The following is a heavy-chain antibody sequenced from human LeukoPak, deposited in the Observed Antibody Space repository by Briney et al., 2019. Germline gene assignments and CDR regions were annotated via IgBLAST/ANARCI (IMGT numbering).Heavy chain of an antibody. J-gene: IGHJ5*02. CDR3: AREYYGSGSYYGEVWFDP. CDR1: GGSISSYY. D-gene: IGHD3-10*01. CDR2: IYYSGST. V-gene: IGHV4-59*01. Sequence: PSETLSLTCTVSGGSISSYYWSWIRQPPGKGLEWMGYIYYSGSTNYNPSLKSRVTISVDTSKNQFSLKLSSVTAADTAVYYCAREYYGSGSYYGEVWFDPWGQGTLATVSS.